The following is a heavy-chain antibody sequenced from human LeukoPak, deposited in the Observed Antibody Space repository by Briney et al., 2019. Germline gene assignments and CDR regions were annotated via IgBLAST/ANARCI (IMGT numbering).Heavy chain of an antibody. D-gene: IGHD3-16*01. J-gene: IGHJ6*04. CDR3: AKEGDEFRGYLDV. V-gene: IGHV3-30*02. CDR1: GFTFSRLG. Sequence: PGGSLRLSCAASGFTFSRLGMQWVRQAPGKGLEWVAVIHNDGTMGQYADSVKGRFTISKDFSRNTLYLQMNSLRDDDTAVYYCAKEGDEFRGYLDVWGKGTTVTVSS. CDR2: IHNDGTMG.